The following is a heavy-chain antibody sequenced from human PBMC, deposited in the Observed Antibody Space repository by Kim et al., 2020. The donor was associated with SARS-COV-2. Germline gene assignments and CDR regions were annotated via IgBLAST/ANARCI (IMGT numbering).Heavy chain of an antibody. CDR1: GGSISSGSYY. J-gene: IGHJ5*02. CDR3: ARGLSKRIAALSYNWFDP. V-gene: IGHV4-61*02. CDR2: IYTSGST. D-gene: IGHD6-6*01. Sequence: SETLSLTCTVSGGSISSGSYYWSWIRQPAGKGLEWIGRIYTSGSTNYNPSLKSRVTISVDTSKNQFSLKLSSVTAADTAVYYCARGLSKRIAALSYNWFDPWGQGTLVTVSS.